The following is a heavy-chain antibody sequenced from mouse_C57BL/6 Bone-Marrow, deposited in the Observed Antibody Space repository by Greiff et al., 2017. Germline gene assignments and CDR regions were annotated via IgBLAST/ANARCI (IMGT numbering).Heavy chain of an antibody. J-gene: IGHJ2*01. CDR1: GYTFTSYW. CDR3: ARDYDYDEGDYYDY. D-gene: IGHD2-4*01. CDR2: IDPSDSYT. V-gene: IGHV1-69*01. Sequence: VQLQQPGAELVMPGASVKLSCKASGYTFTSYWMHWVKQRPGQGLEWIGEIDPSDSYTNYNQKFKGESTLTVDKSSSTAYMQLSSLTSEDSAVYYCARDYDYDEGDYYDYWGQGTTLTVSS.